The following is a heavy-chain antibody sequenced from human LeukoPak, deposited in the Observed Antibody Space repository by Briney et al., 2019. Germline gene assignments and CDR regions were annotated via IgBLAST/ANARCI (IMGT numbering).Heavy chain of an antibody. V-gene: IGHV3-11*04. D-gene: IGHD6-13*01. CDR3: ARDRAGYSSSWSPYSY. CDR2: ISSSGSTI. Sequence: GGSLRLSCAASGFTFSDYYMSWIRQAPGKGLEWVSYISSSGSTIYYADSVKGRFTIPRDNAKNSLYLQMNSLRAEDTAVYYCARDRAGYSSSWSPYSYWGQGTLVTVSS. CDR1: GFTFSDYY. J-gene: IGHJ4*02.